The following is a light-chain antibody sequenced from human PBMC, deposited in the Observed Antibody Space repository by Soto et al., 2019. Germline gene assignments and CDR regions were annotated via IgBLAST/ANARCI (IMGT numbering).Light chain of an antibody. Sequence: EIVLTQSPATLSSFPGERVTLSCRASQTLSNRLAWYQHKPGQAPRLLIYVTSNRATGITARFSGSGSETDYTLTISSLEPEDSAVYYCHQRQSWPRTFGQGTKVEIK. CDR1: QTLSNR. V-gene: IGKV3-11*01. CDR2: VTS. J-gene: IGKJ1*01. CDR3: HQRQSWPRT.